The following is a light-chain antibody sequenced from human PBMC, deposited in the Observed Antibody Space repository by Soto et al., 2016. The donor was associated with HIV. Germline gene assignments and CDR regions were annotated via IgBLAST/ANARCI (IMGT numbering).Light chain of an antibody. CDR1: QTIHAY. Sequence: DIQMTQSPSSLSASVGDRVTLTCRASQTIHAYLNWYQQKPGKAPVLLIYAASTLQSGVPSRFSGSGSGTHFTLTISSQQPEDFATYYCQQSYSNPPYTFGQGTKLEIK. J-gene: IGKJ2*01. CDR3: QQSYSNPPYT. CDR2: AAS. V-gene: IGKV1-39*01.